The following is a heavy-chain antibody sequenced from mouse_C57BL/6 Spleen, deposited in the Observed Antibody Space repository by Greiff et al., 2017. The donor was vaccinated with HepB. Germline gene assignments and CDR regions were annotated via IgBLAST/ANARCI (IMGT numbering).Heavy chain of an antibody. V-gene: IGHV3-6*01. CDR2: ISYDGSN. Sequence: EVKLQESGPGLVKPSQSLSLTCSVTGYSITSGYYWNWIRQFPGNKLEWMGYISYDGSNNYNPSLKNRISITRDTSKNQFFLKLNSVTTEDTATYYCATIYYDYDEDWFAYWGQGTLVTVSA. D-gene: IGHD2-4*01. CDR1: GYSITSGYY. CDR3: ATIYYDYDEDWFAY. J-gene: IGHJ3*01.